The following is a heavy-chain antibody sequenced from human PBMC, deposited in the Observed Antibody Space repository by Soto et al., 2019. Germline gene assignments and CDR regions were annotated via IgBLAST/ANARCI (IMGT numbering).Heavy chain of an antibody. CDR2: INSDGSST. CDR3: ARDRSYSLAV. D-gene: IGHD4-4*01. V-gene: IGHV3-74*01. CDR1: GSTFSNDW. Sequence: EVQLVESGGGLLQPGGSLRLSCAVSGSTFSNDWMHWVRQAPGKGLVWVSHINSDGSSTNYADFVKGRFTIARDNAKNTVYLQMNSLRAEDTAGYYCARDRSYSLAVWGQGTTVTVSS. J-gene: IGHJ6*02.